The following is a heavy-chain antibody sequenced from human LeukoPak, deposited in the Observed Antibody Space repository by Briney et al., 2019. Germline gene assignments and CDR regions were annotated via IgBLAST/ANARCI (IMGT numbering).Heavy chain of an antibody. J-gene: IGHJ4*02. V-gene: IGHV5-51*01. CDR2: IYAGDSDT. Sequence: GESLKISCKGSGYSFTSYWIAWVRQLPGKGLEYRGIIYAGDSDTRYSPSFQGQVTISADKSINTADLQWSSLKASDTAMYYCARLGIFYYYDSSGRYYFDYWGQGTLVTVSS. CDR3: ARLGIFYYYDSSGRYYFDY. D-gene: IGHD3-22*01. CDR1: GYSFTSYW.